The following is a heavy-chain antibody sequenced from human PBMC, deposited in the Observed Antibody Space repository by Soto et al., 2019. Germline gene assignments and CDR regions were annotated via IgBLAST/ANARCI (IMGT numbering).Heavy chain of an antibody. J-gene: IGHJ4*02. V-gene: IGHV1-18*01. CDR2: ISTYNGNT. D-gene: IGHD3-10*01. CDR3: ARGMVRGVGSDY. Sequence: QVQLVQSGAEAKKPGASVKVSCKASGYTFTSYGISWVRQAPGQGLEWMGWISTYNGNTKYAQKLQGRVTMTTDKAARTAYMELRSLISDETAVVYCARGMVRGVGSDYWGQGTLITVSS. CDR1: GYTFTSYG.